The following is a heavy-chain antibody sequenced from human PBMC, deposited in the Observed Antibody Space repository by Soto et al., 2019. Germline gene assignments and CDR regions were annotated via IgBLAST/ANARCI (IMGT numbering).Heavy chain of an antibody. D-gene: IGHD6-19*01. CDR1: GFTFSSYA. J-gene: IGHJ5*02. Sequence: PGGSLRLSCAASGFTFSSYAMSWVRQAPGKGLEWVSAISGSGGSTYYADSVKGRFTISRDNSKNTLYLQMNSLRAEDTAVYYCAKDVVSSGWYPGWFDPWGQGTLVTVS. CDR2: ISGSGGST. V-gene: IGHV3-23*01. CDR3: AKDVVSSGWYPGWFDP.